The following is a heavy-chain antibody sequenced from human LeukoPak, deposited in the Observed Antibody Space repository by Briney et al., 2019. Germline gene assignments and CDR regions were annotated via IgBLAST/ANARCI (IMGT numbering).Heavy chain of an antibody. CDR3: ARDRPGGGYMDV. V-gene: IGHV1-69*05. CDR2: IIPIFGTA. CDR1: GGTFSSYA. J-gene: IGHJ6*03. Sequence: ASVKVSCKASGGTFSSYAISWVRQAPGKGLEWMGGIIPIFGTANYAQKFQGRVTITTDESTSTAYMELSSLRSEDTAVYYCARDRPGGGYMDVWGKGTTVTVSS. D-gene: IGHD3-16*01.